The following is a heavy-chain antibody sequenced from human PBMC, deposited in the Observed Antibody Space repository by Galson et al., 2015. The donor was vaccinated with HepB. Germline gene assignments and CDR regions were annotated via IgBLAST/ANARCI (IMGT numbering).Heavy chain of an antibody. Sequence: SLRLSCAASAFTFNSYWMNWVRQAPGKGLEWVANINQDGSEKYYVDSAKGRFTISRDNAKNSLWLQMNSLRAEDTAVYYCARDRVVAGGGDWFDPWGQGTLVTVSS. CDR3: ARDRVVAGGGDWFDP. V-gene: IGHV3-7*01. J-gene: IGHJ5*02. CDR1: AFTFNSYW. D-gene: IGHD6-13*01. CDR2: INQDGSEK.